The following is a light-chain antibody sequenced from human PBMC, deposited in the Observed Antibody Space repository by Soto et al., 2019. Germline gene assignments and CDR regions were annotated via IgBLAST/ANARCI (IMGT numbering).Light chain of an antibody. CDR3: NSYADSNTYV. CDR2: GDN. V-gene: IGLV1-40*01. Sequence: QAVVTQPPSVSGAPGQRVSISCTGSTSNIGAPYDVHWYQHLPGTAPKLLIYGDNNRPSGVPDRFSGSKSGTSASLAITRLQAEDEADYYCNSYADSNTYVFGTGTKLTVL. CDR1: TSNIGAPYD. J-gene: IGLJ1*01.